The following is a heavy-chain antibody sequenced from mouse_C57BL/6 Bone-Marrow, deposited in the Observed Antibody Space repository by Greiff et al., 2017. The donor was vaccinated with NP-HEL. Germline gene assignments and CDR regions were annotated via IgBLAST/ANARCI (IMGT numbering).Heavy chain of an antibody. CDR3: ASRLYYGYDAFAY. CDR2: IWGVGST. CDR1: GFSLTSYG. J-gene: IGHJ3*01. Sequence: VKMQQVGPGLVAPSQSLSITCTVSGFSLTSYGVDWVRQSPGKGLEWLGVIWGVGSTNYNSALKSRLSISKDNSKSQVFLKMNSLQTDDTAMYYCASRLYYGYDAFAYWGQGTLVTVSA. D-gene: IGHD2-2*01. V-gene: IGHV2-6*01.